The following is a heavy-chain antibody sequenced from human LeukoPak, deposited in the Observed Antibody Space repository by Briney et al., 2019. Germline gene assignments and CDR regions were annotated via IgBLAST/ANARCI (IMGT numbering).Heavy chain of an antibody. CDR2: ISGSGGST. J-gene: IGHJ4*02. Sequence: GGSLRLSCAASGFTFSSYAMSWVRQAPGKGLEWVSAISGSGGSTYYADSVKGRFTISRDNSKNTLYLQMNSLRAEDTAVYYCANVLLWFGEFSGDYWGQGTLVTVSS. V-gene: IGHV3-23*01. CDR1: GFTFSSYA. D-gene: IGHD3-10*01. CDR3: ANVLLWFGEFSGDY.